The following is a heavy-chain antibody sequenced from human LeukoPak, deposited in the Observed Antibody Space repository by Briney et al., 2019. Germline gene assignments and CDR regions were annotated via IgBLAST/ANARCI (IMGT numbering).Heavy chain of an antibody. V-gene: IGHV4-59*01. CDR3: ARDVTYGMDV. CDR2: IYYSGST. Sequence: SETLSLTCAVYGGSFSSYYWSWIRQPPGKGLEWIGYIYYSGSTNYNPTLMSRVTISVDTSKNQFSLKLSSVTAAGTAVYYCARDVTYGMDVWGQGTTVTVSS. CDR1: GGSFSSYY. D-gene: IGHD2-21*02. J-gene: IGHJ6*02.